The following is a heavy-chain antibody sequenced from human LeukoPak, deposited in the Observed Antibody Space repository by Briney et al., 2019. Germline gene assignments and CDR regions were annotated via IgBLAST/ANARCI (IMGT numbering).Heavy chain of an antibody. D-gene: IGHD5-24*01. V-gene: IGHV4-38-2*02. Sequence: PSETLSLTCTVSGYSISSGYYWGYIRQPPGEGLEWIGHIYNSGSTNYNPSLRGRVTISLDTSKNQVSLKLSSVTAADTAMYYCARKDGDGWGQGTLVTVSS. J-gene: IGHJ4*02. CDR1: GYSISSGYY. CDR2: IYNSGST. CDR3: ARKDGDG.